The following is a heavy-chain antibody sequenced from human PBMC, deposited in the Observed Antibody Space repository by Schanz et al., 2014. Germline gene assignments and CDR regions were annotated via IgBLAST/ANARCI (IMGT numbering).Heavy chain of an antibody. D-gene: IGHD3-10*01. CDR1: GYIFGSHG. CDR2: INAHTGNT. V-gene: IGHV1-18*01. CDR3: ARVHIATYHYNSPGAFDI. Sequence: QLMQSGSEARKPGASVKVSCKASGYIFGSHGMTWVRQAPGQGPELMGWINAHTGNTQYAQKFHGRVNMTRDTVTTTVHLELTRLRTDDTAIYYCARVHIATYHYNSPGAFDIWGQGTRVTVSS. J-gene: IGHJ3*02.